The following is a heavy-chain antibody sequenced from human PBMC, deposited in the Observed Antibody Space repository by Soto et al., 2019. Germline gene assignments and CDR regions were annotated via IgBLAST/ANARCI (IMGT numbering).Heavy chain of an antibody. CDR3: AKATATSGGAFDI. CDR2: ILVGGST. V-gene: IGHV3-23*01. CDR1: GFICSSYD. D-gene: IGHD1-1*01. Sequence: EVQMLESGGGLVQPGGSLRPSCAASGFICSSYDMSWVRQAPGKGLEWVSTILVGGSTHYEDSVKGRFTISRDGSKNTVYLQMHSLTAGDTAVYYCAKATATSGGAFDICGQGTMVTVSS. J-gene: IGHJ3*02.